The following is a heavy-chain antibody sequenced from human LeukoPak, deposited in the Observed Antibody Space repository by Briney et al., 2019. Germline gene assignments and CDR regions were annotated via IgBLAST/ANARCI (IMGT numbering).Heavy chain of an antibody. D-gene: IGHD4-23*01. CDR2: ISYDRSNK. CDR3: ARDSTVVTGDFDY. J-gene: IGHJ4*02. Sequence: GGSLRLSCAASGFTFSSYGIHWVRQAPGKGLEWVAVISYDRSNKYYADSVKGRFTISRDNAKNSLYLQMNSLRAEDTAVYYCARDSTVVTGDFDYWGQGTLVTVSS. V-gene: IGHV3-30*03. CDR1: GFTFSSYG.